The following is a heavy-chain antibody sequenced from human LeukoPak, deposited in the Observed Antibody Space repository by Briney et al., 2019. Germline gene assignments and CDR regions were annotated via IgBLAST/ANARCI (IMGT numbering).Heavy chain of an antibody. D-gene: IGHD3-22*01. CDR3: ARDKDSSSSLDY. J-gene: IGHJ4*02. Sequence: GGSLRLSCAASAFTFSSYSMNWVRQAPGKGLEWVSSISSSSSYIYYADSVKGRFTISRDNAKNSLYLQMNSLRAEDTAVYYCARDKDSSSSLDYWGQGTLVTVSS. V-gene: IGHV3-21*01. CDR2: ISSSSSYI. CDR1: AFTFSSYS.